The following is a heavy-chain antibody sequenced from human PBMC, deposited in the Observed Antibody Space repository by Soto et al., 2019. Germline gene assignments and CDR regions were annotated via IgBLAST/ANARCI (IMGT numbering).Heavy chain of an antibody. V-gene: IGHV4-39*02. Sequence: SETLSLTCSVSGGSITTSSYNWDWIRQPPGKGLEWIGTIYYDGSTSYNPSLKSQVTISVDTSKNHFALKVNSGTAADTAVYYCARFYGNAFDVWGRGTVVTVSS. CDR2: IYYDGST. CDR3: ARFYGNAFDV. J-gene: IGHJ3*01. D-gene: IGHD3-10*01. CDR1: GGSITTSSYN.